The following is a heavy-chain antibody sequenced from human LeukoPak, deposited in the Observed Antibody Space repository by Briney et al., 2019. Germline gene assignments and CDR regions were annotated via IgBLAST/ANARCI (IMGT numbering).Heavy chain of an antibody. CDR2: ISGDGGST. V-gene: IGHV3-43*02. CDR1: GFTFDDYA. J-gene: IGHJ4*02. Sequence: PGGSLRLSCAASGFTFDDYAMHWVRRAPGKGLEWVSLISGDGGSTYYADSVKGRFTISRDNSKNSLYLQMNSLRTEDTALYYCAKGGRQWLVPYYWGQGTLVTVSS. CDR3: AKGGRQWLVPYY. D-gene: IGHD6-19*01.